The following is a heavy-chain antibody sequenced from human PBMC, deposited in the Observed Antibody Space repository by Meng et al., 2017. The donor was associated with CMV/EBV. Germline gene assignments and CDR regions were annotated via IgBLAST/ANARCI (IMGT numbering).Heavy chain of an antibody. CDR1: GGTFSSYA. CDR3: ASWGGSGSYRDY. V-gene: IGHV1-69*05. Sequence: SVKVSCKASGGTFSSYAISWVRQAPGQGLEWMGGIIPIFGTANYAQKFQGRVTITTDESTSTAYMELSSLRSEDTAVYYCASWGGSGSYRDYWGQGTLVTSPQ. J-gene: IGHJ4*02. D-gene: IGHD3-10*01. CDR2: IIPIFGTA.